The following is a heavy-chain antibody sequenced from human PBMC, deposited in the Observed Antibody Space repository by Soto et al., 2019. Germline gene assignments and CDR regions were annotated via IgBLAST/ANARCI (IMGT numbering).Heavy chain of an antibody. CDR1: GFTFSSYG. V-gene: IGHV3-33*01. CDR2: IWYDGSNK. CDR3: ARAFGIAVPGKDYYYYGMDV. Sequence: QVQLVESGGGVVQPGRSLRLSCAASGFTFSSYGMHWVRQAPGKGLEWVADIWYDGSNKYYADSVKGRFTISRDNSKNTLYLQMNGLRAEDRAVYYGARAFGIAVPGKDYYYYGMDVWGQGTTVTVSS. J-gene: IGHJ6*02. D-gene: IGHD6-19*01.